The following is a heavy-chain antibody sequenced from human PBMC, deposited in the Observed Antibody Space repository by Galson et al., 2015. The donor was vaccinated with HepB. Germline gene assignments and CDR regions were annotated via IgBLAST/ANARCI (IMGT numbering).Heavy chain of an antibody. V-gene: IGHV3-23*01. CDR1: GFTFSSYA. CDR2: ISGSGGST. Sequence: SLRLSCAASGFTFSSYAMSWVRPAPGKGLEWVSAISGSGGSTYYADSVKGRFTISRDNSKNTLYLQMNSLRAEDTAVYYCAKDRRDTWVLRFLEWLDPWGQGTLVTVSS. CDR3: AKDRRDTWVLRFLEWLDP. J-gene: IGHJ5*02. D-gene: IGHD3-3*01.